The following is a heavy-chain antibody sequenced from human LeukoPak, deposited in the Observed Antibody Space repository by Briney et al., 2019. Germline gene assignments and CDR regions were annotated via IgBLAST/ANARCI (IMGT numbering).Heavy chain of an antibody. CDR3: AKVPGLLLWFGELLYFDY. CDR2: TSGSGGST. V-gene: IGHV3-23*01. J-gene: IGHJ4*02. D-gene: IGHD3-10*01. Sequence: GGSLRLPCAASGFTFSSYAMSWVRQAPGKGLEWVSATSGSGGSTYYADSVKGRFTISRDNSKNTLYLQMNSLRAEDTAVYYCAKVPGLLLWFGELLYFDYWGQGTLVTVSS. CDR1: GFTFSSYA.